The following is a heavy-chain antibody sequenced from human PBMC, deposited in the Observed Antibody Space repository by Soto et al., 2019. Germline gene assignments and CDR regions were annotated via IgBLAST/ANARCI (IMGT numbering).Heavy chain of an antibody. V-gene: IGHV4-59*01. D-gene: IGHD4-4*01. CDR2: VFYTGMA. CDR3: AREGNWRMTTSRYPSNGMDV. Sequence: LCLTCTVPVGSLWSYYWRLIRQPRGPGLEEIGYVFYTGMANYNSSLKRHVSISLDTSNYQFSLKLSSLNAADTAVYYCAREGNWRMTTSRYPSNGMDVWGPGTTVTVSS. CDR1: VGSLWSYY. J-gene: IGHJ6*02.